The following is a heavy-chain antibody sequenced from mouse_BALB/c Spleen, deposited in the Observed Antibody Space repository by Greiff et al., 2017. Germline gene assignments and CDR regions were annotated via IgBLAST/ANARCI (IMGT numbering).Heavy chain of an antibody. CDR1: GYTFTDYE. CDR2: IDPETGGT. Sequence: VQLQQSGAELVRPGASVTLSCKASGYTFTDYEMHWVKQTPVHGLEWIGAIDPETGGTAYNQKFKGKATLTADKSSSTAYMELRSLTSEDSAVYYCTRVRRGGDYWGQGTSVTVSS. V-gene: IGHV1-15*01. D-gene: IGHD2-14*01. J-gene: IGHJ4*01. CDR3: TRVRRGGDY.